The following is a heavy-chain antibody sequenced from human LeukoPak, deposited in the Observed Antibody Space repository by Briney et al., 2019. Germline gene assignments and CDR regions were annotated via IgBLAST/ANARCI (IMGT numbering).Heavy chain of an antibody. CDR2: INPKSGDT. J-gene: IGHJ3*01. CDR3: ARDYSDGYNRRDAFDV. V-gene: IGHV1-2*02. CDR1: GYSFSDFH. D-gene: IGHD5-18*01. Sequence: ASVKVSCKASGYSFSDFHIHWVRQAPGQGLEWMGWINPKSGDTTYAERFRGRVTMTRDTSFNTVYLELTSLYSEDTAVFYCARDYSDGYNRRDAFDVWGQGTTLIVSS.